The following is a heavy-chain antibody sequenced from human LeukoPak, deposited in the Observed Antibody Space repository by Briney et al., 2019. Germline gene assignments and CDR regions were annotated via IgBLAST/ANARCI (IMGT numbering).Heavy chain of an antibody. J-gene: IGHJ4*02. CDR1: GFTFSSYA. CDR2: ISGSGGST. CDR3: ARGEPGYSSGWYDY. Sequence: GGSLRLSCAASGFTFSSYAMSWVRQAPGKGLEWVSAISGSGGSTYYADSVKGRLTISRDNAKNTLYLQMNSLRAEDTAVYYCARGEPGYSSGWYDYWGQGTLVTVSS. V-gene: IGHV3-23*01. D-gene: IGHD6-19*01.